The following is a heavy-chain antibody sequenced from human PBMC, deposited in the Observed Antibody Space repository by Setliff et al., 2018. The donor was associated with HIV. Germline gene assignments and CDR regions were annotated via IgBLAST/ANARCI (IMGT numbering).Heavy chain of an antibody. CDR1: GGSISSGSYY. V-gene: IGHV4-61*02. CDR3: ARGIYRSGYLFDY. Sequence: SETLSLPCTVSGGSISSGSYYWSWIRQPAGKGLEWIGRIYTSGSTYYKPSHKSRVSISVDTSKNQFSLKLSSVTASDTAVYYCARGIYRSGYLFDYWGQGTLVTVSS. J-gene: IGHJ4*02. CDR2: IYTSGST. D-gene: IGHD5-18*01.